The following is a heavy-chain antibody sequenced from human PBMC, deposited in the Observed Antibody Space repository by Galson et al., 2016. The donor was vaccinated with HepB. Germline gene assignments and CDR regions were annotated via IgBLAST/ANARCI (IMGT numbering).Heavy chain of an antibody. CDR2: INHGGST. CDR3: ARGGCSGGSCYPLDY. J-gene: IGHJ4*02. V-gene: IGHV4-34*01. CDR1: RGPFSGYH. Sequence: SETLSLTCAAYRGPFSGYHWAWIRQPPGKGLEWIGEINHGGSTNYNPSLKSRVTISVDTSKNQFSLRLSSVTAADTAVYYCARGGCSGGSCYPLDYWGQGTPVTVSS. D-gene: IGHD2-15*01.